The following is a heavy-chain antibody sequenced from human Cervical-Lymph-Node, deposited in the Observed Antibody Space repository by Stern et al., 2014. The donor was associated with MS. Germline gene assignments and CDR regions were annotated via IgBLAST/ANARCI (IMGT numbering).Heavy chain of an antibody. Sequence: EVQLVESGGGLVRPGGSLRLSCAASGFTFRISNMNWVRQAPGKGLEWVSFITDSSGSTYYADSVKGRFTISRDNARNSLFLQMNSLRAEDTAVYYCARSPSYSYGMDVWGQGTTVTVSS. V-gene: IGHV3-48*01. CDR2: ITDSSGST. J-gene: IGHJ6*02. CDR1: GFTFRISN. CDR3: ARSPSYSYGMDV.